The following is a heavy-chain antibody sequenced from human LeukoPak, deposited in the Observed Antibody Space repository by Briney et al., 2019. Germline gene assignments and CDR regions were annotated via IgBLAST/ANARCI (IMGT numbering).Heavy chain of an antibody. CDR2: INHSGST. Sequence: SETLSLTCAVYGGSFSGYYWSWIRQPPGKGLEWIGEINHSGSTNYNPSLKSRVTISVDTSKNQFSLKLSSVTAADTAVYYCAREGIRGVRDFHYWGQGTLVTVSS. CDR3: AREGIRGVRDFHY. D-gene: IGHD3-10*01. CDR1: GGSFSGYY. V-gene: IGHV4-34*01. J-gene: IGHJ4*02.